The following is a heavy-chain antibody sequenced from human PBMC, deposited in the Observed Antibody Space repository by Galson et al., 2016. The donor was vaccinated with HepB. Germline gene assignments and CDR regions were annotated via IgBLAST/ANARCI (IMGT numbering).Heavy chain of an antibody. V-gene: IGHV2-5*01. CDR3: IHSSDLHHAFDI. D-gene: IGHD2-21*02. CDR1: GFSLNTSGVG. CDR2: ISGHDDK. J-gene: IGHJ3*02. Sequence: PALVKPTQTLALTCSFSGFSLNTSGVGVGWIRQPPGKTLEWLALISGHDDKRYTPSLKSRLTISKDTSKQQVLLTMTNVDPVDTATYYCIHSSDLHHAFDIWGQGTSVIVSS.